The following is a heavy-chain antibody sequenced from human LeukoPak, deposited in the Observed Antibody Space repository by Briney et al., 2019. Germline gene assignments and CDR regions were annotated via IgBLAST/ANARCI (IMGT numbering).Heavy chain of an antibody. CDR2: INHSGST. D-gene: IGHD3-10*01. Sequence: TSETLPLTCAVYGGSFSGYYWSWIRQPPGKGLEWIGEINHSGSTNYNPSLKSRVTISVDTSKNQFSLKLSSVTAADTAVYYCARSPWYYYGSGSYYNAPKYFDYWGQGTLVTVSS. V-gene: IGHV4-34*01. CDR3: ARSPWYYYGSGSYYNAPKYFDY. J-gene: IGHJ4*02. CDR1: GGSFSGYY.